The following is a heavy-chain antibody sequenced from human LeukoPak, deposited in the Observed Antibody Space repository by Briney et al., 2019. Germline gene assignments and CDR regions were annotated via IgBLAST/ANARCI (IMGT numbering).Heavy chain of an antibody. CDR2: ISGSGGST. D-gene: IGHD6-6*01. CDR3: AKDLRGGYSSSSVPPNYFDY. J-gene: IGHJ4*02. V-gene: IGHV3-23*01. Sequence: GGSLRLSCAASGYTFSSYAMSWVRQAPGKGLEWVSAISGSGGSTYYADSVKGRFTISRDNSKITLYLQMNSLRAEDTAVYYCAKDLRGGYSSSSVPPNYFDYWGQGTLVTVSS. CDR1: GYTFSSYA.